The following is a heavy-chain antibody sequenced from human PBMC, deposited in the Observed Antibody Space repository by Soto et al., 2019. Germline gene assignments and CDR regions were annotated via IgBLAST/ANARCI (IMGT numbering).Heavy chain of an antibody. V-gene: IGHV3-23*01. CDR2: IIGSGGST. CDR3: SLPAAIRGRDAFDI. D-gene: IGHD2-2*02. J-gene: IGHJ3*02. Sequence: EVQLLESGGGLVQPGGSLRLSCAASGFTFSSYAMSWVRQAPGEGLEWVAAIIGSGGSTYYADSVKGRFTISRDHSKNTLYRQINTLRAEDTAVYYCSLPAAIRGRDAFDIWGQGTMVTVSS. CDR1: GFTFSSYA.